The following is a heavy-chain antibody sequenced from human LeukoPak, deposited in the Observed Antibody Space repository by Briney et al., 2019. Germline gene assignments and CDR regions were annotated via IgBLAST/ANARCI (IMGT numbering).Heavy chain of an antibody. D-gene: IGHD3-22*01. V-gene: IGHV3-23*01. J-gene: IGHJ4*02. CDR2: ISGSGGST. CDR3: ANTYYYDSSERY. Sequence: SGGSLRLSCAASGFTFSSYAMSWVRQAPGKGLEWVSAISGSGGSTYYAGSVKGRFTISRDNSKNTLYLQMNSLRAEDTAVYYCANTYYYDSSERYWGQGTLVTVSS. CDR1: GFTFSSYA.